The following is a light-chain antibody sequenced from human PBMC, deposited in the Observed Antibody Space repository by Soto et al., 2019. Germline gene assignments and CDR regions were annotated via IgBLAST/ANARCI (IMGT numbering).Light chain of an antibody. Sequence: QSALTQPGSVSGSPGQTITISCAGTSSDVGAYNYVSWYQQHPVKAPKLIIYDVSSRPSGISNRFSGSKSGNTASLTISGVQAEDEADYYCSSYASSDTVIFGGGTKVTVL. CDR1: SSDVGAYNY. CDR2: DVS. CDR3: SSYASSDTVI. J-gene: IGLJ2*01. V-gene: IGLV2-14*01.